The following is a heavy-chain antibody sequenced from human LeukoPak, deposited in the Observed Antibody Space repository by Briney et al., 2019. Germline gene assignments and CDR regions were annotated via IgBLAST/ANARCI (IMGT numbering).Heavy chain of an antibody. Sequence: QPGGSLRLSCAVSGFTFSSSWMSWVRQAPGKGLEWVANIKDDGSEKYYVDSVKGRFTISRDNAKNSLYLQLNSLRVEDTAVYYCARHSSGYYWGQGTLVTVSS. CDR2: IKDDGSEK. J-gene: IGHJ4*02. D-gene: IGHD3-22*01. V-gene: IGHV3-7*01. CDR3: ARHSSGYY. CDR1: GFTFSSSW.